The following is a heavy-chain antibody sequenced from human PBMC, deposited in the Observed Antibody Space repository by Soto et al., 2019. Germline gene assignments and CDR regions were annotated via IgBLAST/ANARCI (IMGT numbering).Heavy chain of an antibody. D-gene: IGHD3-3*01. CDR1: GFTFSSYA. CDR3: ARDIPRFLEWLLLVY. V-gene: IGHV3-30-3*01. CDR2: ISYDGSNR. Sequence: GGSLRLSCAASGFTFSSYAMHWVRQAPGKGLEWVAVISYDGSNRYYADSVKGRFTISRDNSKNTLYLQMNSLRAEDTAVYYCARDIPRFLEWLLLVYWGQGTQVTVSS. J-gene: IGHJ4*02.